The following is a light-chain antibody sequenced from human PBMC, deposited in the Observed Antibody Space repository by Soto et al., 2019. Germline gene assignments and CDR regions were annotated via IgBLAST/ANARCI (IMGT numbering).Light chain of an antibody. V-gene: IGLV2-14*01. CDR2: EVT. J-gene: IGLJ1*01. CDR3: SSYSSRSILFV. Sequence: QSVLTQPASVSGSPGQSITISCTGTSSDVGGSNYVSWFQHHPGKAPKLMISEVTNRPSGVSNRFSGSKSGNTASLTISGLQAEDEATYYCSSYSSRSILFVSRTGTKLTVL. CDR1: SSDVGGSNY.